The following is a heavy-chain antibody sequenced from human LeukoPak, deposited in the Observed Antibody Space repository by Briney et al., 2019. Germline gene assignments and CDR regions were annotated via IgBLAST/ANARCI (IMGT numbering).Heavy chain of an antibody. Sequence: GGSLRLSCAASGFTFSSYAMSWVRQAPGKGLEWVSAISGSGGSTYYADSVKGRFTISRDNSKNTLYLQMNSLRAEDTAVYYCARNEYSSSQYMDVWGKGTTVTVSS. D-gene: IGHD6-6*01. CDR2: ISGSGGST. CDR3: ARNEYSSSQYMDV. J-gene: IGHJ6*03. V-gene: IGHV3-23*01. CDR1: GFTFSSYA.